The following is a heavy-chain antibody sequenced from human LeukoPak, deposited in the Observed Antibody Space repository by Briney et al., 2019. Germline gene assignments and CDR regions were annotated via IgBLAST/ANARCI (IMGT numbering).Heavy chain of an antibody. J-gene: IGHJ4*02. Sequence: KPGGSLRLSCAASGFTFSNAWMVWVRHAPGKGLEWAGRIKSKTDGGTTDYAAPVKGRFTISRDDSKNTLYLEMNSLKTEDTAVYYCTTRGSDSGCPFFWGQGTLVTVSS. V-gene: IGHV3-15*01. CDR2: IKSKTDGGTT. CDR3: TTRGSDSGCPFF. CDR1: GFTFSNAW. D-gene: IGHD3-10*01.